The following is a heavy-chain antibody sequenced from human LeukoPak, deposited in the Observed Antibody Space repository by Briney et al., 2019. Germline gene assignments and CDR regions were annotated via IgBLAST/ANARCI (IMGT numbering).Heavy chain of an antibody. V-gene: IGHV3-21*01. CDR3: ARAGDSVSGATIYYYYGMDV. Sequence: PGGSLRLSCAASGFTFSSYSMNWVRQAPGKGLEWVSCITSSSSYIYYADSVKGRFTISRDNAKNSLYLQMNSLRAEDTAVYYCARAGDSVSGATIYYYYGMDVWGQGTTVTVSS. D-gene: IGHD5-12*01. CDR1: GFTFSSYS. CDR2: ITSSSSYI. J-gene: IGHJ6*02.